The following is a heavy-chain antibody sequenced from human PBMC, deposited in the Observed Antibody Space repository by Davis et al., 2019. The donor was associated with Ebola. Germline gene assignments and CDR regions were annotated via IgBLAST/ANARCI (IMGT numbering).Heavy chain of an antibody. D-gene: IGHD1-14*01. Sequence: PGGSLRLSCAASGFTFSSYAMSWVRQAPGKGLEWVSAVSGSGGSTFYANSVKGRFTISRDNAKNSLYLQMNSLRAEDTAVYYCARMPAGNWFDPWGQGTLVTVSS. CDR1: GFTFSSYA. CDR3: ARMPAGNWFDP. CDR2: VSGSGGST. V-gene: IGHV3-23*01. J-gene: IGHJ5*02.